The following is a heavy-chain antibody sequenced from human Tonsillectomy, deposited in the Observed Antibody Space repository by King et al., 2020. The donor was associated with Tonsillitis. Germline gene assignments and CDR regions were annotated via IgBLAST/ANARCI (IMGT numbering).Heavy chain of an antibody. Sequence: VQLVESGAEVKKPGASVKVSCKASGYTFTGYYMHWVRQAPGQGLEWMGWINPNSGGTNYAQKFQGRVTMTRDTSISTAYMELSRLRSDDTAVYYCARAGTVTTMAYYYGMDVWGQGTTVTVSS. D-gene: IGHD4-17*01. CDR3: ARAGTVTTMAYYYGMDV. J-gene: IGHJ6*02. CDR1: GYTFTGYY. CDR2: INPNSGGT. V-gene: IGHV1-2*02.